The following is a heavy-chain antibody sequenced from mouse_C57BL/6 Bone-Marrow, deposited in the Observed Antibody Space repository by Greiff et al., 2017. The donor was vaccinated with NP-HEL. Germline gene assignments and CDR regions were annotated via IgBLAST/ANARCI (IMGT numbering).Heavy chain of an antibody. D-gene: IGHD1-1*01. J-gene: IGHJ1*03. CDR1: GYAFSTSW. V-gene: IGHV1-82*01. CDR2: FYPGDGDT. Sequence: VQLQQSGPELVKPGASVKISCKASGYAFSTSWMNWVKQRPGKGLEWIGRFYPGDGDTNYNGKFKGKATLTADKSSSTAYMQLSSLTSEDSAVYFCARGGYYSSRGDYWYFDVWGTGTTVTVSS. CDR3: ARGGYYSSRGDYWYFDV.